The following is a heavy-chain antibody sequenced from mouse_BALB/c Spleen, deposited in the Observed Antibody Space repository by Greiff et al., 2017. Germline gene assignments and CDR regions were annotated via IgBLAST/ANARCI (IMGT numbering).Heavy chain of an antibody. D-gene: IGHD1-1*01. J-gene: IGHJ4*01. CDR2: IWSGGST. V-gene: IGHV2-2*02. CDR3: ARKGGLLYAMDY. CDR1: GFSLTSYG. Sequence: VKLMESGPGLVQPSQSLSITCTVSGFSLTSYGVHWVRQSPGKGLEWLGVIWSGGSTDYNAAFISRLSISKDNSKSQVFFKMNSLQANDTAIYYCARKGGLLYAMDYWGQGTSVTVSS.